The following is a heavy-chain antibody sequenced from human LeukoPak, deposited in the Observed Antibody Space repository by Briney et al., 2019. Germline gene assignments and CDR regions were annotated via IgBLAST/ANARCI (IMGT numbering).Heavy chain of an antibody. D-gene: IGHD3-10*01. J-gene: IGHJ5*02. V-gene: IGHV4-39*01. CDR1: DYSISSGYGYY. CDR2: IYHSGIT. CDR3: ARHVGFITMVRGVINNNWFDP. Sequence: SETLSLTCTVSDYSISSGYGYYWGWIRQPPGKGLAWIGNIYHSGITYYNHFNSSLKSRVTISVDTSKKQFSLKLSSVTAADTAVYYCARHVGFITMVRGVINNNWFDPWGQGTLVTVSS.